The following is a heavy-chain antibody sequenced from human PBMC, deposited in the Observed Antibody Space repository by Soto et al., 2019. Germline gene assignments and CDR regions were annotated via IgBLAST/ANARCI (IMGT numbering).Heavy chain of an antibody. Sequence: PGGSLRLSYAASGFSFSSSWMSWVRQAPGKGMEWVANIKPDGSGKFYVDSVKGRFTISRDNAMNSLYLQMNSLRVEDTAMYYCTRNQVWGQGTLVTVSS. J-gene: IGHJ1*01. V-gene: IGHV3-7*01. CDR2: IKPDGSGK. CDR3: TRNQV. CDR1: GFSFSSSW. D-gene: IGHD2-2*01.